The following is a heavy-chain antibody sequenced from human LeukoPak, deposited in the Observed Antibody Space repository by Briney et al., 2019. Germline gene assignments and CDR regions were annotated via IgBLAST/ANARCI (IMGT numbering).Heavy chain of an antibody. Sequence: GGSLRLSCAASGFTFSSYAMHWVRQAPGKGLEWVAVISYDGRNKYYADSVKGRFTISRDNSKNTLYLQMNSLRAEDTAVYYCAKTPEIFGVVIKYYFDYWGQGTLVTVSS. V-gene: IGHV3-30-3*02. CDR3: AKTPEIFGVVIKYYFDY. CDR2: ISYDGRNK. CDR1: GFTFSSYA. D-gene: IGHD3-3*01. J-gene: IGHJ4*02.